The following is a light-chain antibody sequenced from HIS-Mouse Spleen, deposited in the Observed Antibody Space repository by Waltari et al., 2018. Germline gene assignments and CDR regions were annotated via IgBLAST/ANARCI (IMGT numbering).Light chain of an antibody. J-gene: IGLJ2*01. CDR2: EDS. CDR3: YSTDSSGNHRV. Sequence: SYELTQPPSVSVSPGQTARITCPGDALPKKYASWYQQKSGQAPVLGIYEDSKRPSGLPEGFSGASSGTMATLTISGAQGEDEADYYCYSTDSSGNHRVFGGLTKLTVL. CDR1: ALPKKY. V-gene: IGLV3-10*01.